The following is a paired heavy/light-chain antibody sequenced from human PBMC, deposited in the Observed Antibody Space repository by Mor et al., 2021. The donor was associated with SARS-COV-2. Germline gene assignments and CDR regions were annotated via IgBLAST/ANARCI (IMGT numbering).Light chain of an antibody. CDR2: WAS. J-gene: IGKJ2*01. CDR3: QQYYSTLVT. CDR1: QSVLYSSNNKNY. Sequence: DIVMTQSPDSLAVSLGERATINCKSSQSVLYSSNNKNYLAWYQQKPGQPPKLLIYWASTRESGVPDRFSGSGSGTDFTLTISSLQAEDVAVYYCQQYYSTLVTFGQGTKLEIK. V-gene: IGKV4-1*01.
Heavy chain of an antibody. J-gene: IGHJ5*02. CDR2: IIPIFGTA. CDR3: ARDPVNYYDSSGYYFSWFDP. CDR1: GGTFSSYA. V-gene: IGHV1-69*01. Sequence: QVQLVQSGAEVKKPGSSVKVSCKASGGTFSSYAISWVRQAPGQGLEWMGGIIPIFGTANYAQKFQGRVTITADESTSTAYMELSSLRSEDTAVYYCARDPVNYYDSSGYYFSWFDPWGQGTLVTVSS. D-gene: IGHD3-22*01.